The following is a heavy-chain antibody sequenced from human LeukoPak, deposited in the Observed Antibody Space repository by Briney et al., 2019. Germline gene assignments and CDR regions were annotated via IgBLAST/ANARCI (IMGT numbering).Heavy chain of an antibody. Sequence: GGSLKLSCAAFGFSFSDYTMNWVRQAPGKGLEWVSSISSRGGYIHYADSLKGRFTISRENAQNLLFLQLNSLRVEDTAVYYCARSRADSLDFWGQGTMVTVSS. CDR1: GFSFSDYT. CDR2: ISSRGGYI. J-gene: IGHJ3*01. CDR3: ARSRADSLDF. V-gene: IGHV3-21*01.